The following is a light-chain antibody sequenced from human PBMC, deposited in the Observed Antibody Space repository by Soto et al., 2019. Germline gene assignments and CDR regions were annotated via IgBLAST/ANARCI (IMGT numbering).Light chain of an antibody. V-gene: IGKV3-11*01. CDR3: QQRSNWPLT. CDR2: DAS. CDR1: HSFSXD. Sequence: EIVMTRSPATLSVSPWERATLSCRATHSFSXDLAWYHQKPGQAPRLLIYDASNRATGIPARFSGSGSGTDFTLTISSLEPEDFAVYYCQQRSNWPLTFGQGTRLEIK. J-gene: IGKJ5*01.